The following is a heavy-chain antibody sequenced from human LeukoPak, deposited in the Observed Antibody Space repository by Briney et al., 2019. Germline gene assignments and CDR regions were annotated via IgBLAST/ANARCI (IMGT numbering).Heavy chain of an antibody. D-gene: IGHD4-17*01. Sequence: KPGGSLRLSCAASGFTFSTYTMNWVRQAPGKGLEWVPSISSSSGYIYYADSVKGRFTISRDNAENSLYLQMNSLRAEDTAVYYCTRGGTVTTGIDYWGQGTLVTVSS. CDR1: GFTFSTYT. J-gene: IGHJ4*02. CDR3: TRGGTVTTGIDY. V-gene: IGHV3-21*01. CDR2: ISSSSGYI.